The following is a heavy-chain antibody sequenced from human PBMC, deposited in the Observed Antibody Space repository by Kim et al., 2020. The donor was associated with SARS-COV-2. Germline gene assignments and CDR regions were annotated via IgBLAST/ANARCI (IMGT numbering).Heavy chain of an antibody. D-gene: IGHD4-17*01. CDR2: FDPEDGET. J-gene: IGHJ3*02. CDR1: GYTLTELS. Sequence: ASVKVSCKVSGYTLTELSMHWVRQAPGKGLEWMGGFDPEDGETIYAQKFQGRVTMTEDTSTDTAYMELSSLRSEDTAVYYCATPSYGDYVLSARAFDIWGQGTMVTVSS. CDR3: ATPSYGDYVLSARAFDI. V-gene: IGHV1-24*01.